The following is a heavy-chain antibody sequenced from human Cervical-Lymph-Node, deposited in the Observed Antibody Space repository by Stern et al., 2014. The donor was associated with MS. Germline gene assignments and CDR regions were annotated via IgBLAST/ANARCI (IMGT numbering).Heavy chain of an antibody. Sequence: QVQLVEPGGGLVKAGGSLRLSCAASGFTFSDYYMSWIRQAPGKGLEWVSYISRGGTSVYYAESVEGRFTISRDNAKNSLFLQMNSLRAEDTAIYYCVRDLCKSRICYPFDYWGQGTPVTVSS. D-gene: IGHD2-15*01. CDR3: VRDLCKSRICYPFDY. V-gene: IGHV3-11*01. CDR1: GFTFSDYY. J-gene: IGHJ4*02. CDR2: ISRGGTSV.